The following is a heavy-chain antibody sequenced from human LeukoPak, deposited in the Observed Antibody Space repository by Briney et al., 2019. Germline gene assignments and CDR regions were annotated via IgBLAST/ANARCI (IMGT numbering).Heavy chain of an antibody. CDR3: AGVPNSSSWYGYWFDP. Sequence: SETLSLTCTVSGCSISSYYWSWIRQPPGKGLEWIGYIYYSGSTNYNPSLKSRVTISVDTSKNQFSLKLSSVTAADTAVYYCAGVPNSSSWYGYWFDPWGQGTLVTVSS. V-gene: IGHV4-59*01. D-gene: IGHD6-13*01. J-gene: IGHJ5*02. CDR1: GCSISSYY. CDR2: IYYSGST.